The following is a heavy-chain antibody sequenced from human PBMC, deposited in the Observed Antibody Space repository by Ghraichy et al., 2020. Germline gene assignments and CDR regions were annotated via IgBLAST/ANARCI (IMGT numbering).Heavy chain of an antibody. J-gene: IGHJ4*02. Sequence: ASVVSCKASGYTFTSYGISWVRQAPGQGLEWMGWISAYNGNTNYVQKLQGRVTMTTDTSTSTAYMELRSLRSDDTAVYYCARAPTVTADFLDYWGQGTLVTVSS. CDR1: GYTFTSYG. V-gene: IGHV1-18*01. D-gene: IGHD4-17*01. CDR2: ISAYNGNT. CDR3: ARAPTVTADFLDY.